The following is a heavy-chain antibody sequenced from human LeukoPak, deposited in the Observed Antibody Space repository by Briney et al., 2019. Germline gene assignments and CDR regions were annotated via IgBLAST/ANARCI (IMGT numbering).Heavy chain of an antibody. CDR3: AGTVGAPNWFDP. D-gene: IGHD1-26*01. J-gene: IGHJ5*02. CDR2: IYYSGST. V-gene: IGHV4-59*01. CDR1: GGSISSYY. Sequence: PSETLSLTCTVSGGSISSYYWSWIRQPSGKGLEWIGYIYYSGSTNYNPSLKSRVTISVDTSKNQFSLKLSSVTAADTAVYYCAGTVGAPNWFDPWGQGTLVTVSS.